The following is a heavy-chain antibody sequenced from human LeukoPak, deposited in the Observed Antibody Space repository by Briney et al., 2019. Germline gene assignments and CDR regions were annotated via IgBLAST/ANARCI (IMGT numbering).Heavy chain of an antibody. V-gene: IGHV3-33*01. CDR2: IWYGGSNK. CDR3: ARDYGDGKNYFDY. CDR1: GFTFSSYG. D-gene: IGHD4-17*01. Sequence: GGSLRLSCAASGFTFSSYGMHWVRQAPGKGLEWVAVIWYGGSNKYYADSVKGRFTISRDNSKNTLYLQMNSLRAEDTAVYYCARDYGDGKNYFDYWGQGTLVTVSS. J-gene: IGHJ4*02.